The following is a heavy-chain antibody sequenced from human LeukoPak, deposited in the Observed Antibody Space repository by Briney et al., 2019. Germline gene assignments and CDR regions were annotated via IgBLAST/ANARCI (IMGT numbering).Heavy chain of an antibody. CDR2: ISSSSGYI. CDR1: GFTFSSYS. CDR3: ARDLRSSGWYYFDY. Sequence: PGGSLRLSCAASGFTFSSYSMNWVRQAPGEGLEWVSSISSSSGYIYYADSVKGRFTISRDNAKNSLYLQMNSLRAEDTAVYYCARDLRSSGWYYFDYWGQGTLVTVSS. D-gene: IGHD6-19*01. V-gene: IGHV3-21*01. J-gene: IGHJ4*02.